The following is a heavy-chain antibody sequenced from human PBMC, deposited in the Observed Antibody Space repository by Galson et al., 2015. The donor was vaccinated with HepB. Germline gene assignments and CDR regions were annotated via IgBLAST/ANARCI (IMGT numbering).Heavy chain of an antibody. V-gene: IGHV3-30*18. CDR1: GFAFSNYA. CDR2: TSYDDNTK. CDR3: AKDWGLGV. D-gene: IGHD3-16*01. J-gene: IGHJ6*02. Sequence: SLRLSCAASGFAFSNYAMSWVRRAPDKGLEFVAATSYDDNTKYYADSVRGRFTISRDNSKNTLYLQMNSLRLEDTGLYYCAKDWGLGVWGQGTTVTVSS.